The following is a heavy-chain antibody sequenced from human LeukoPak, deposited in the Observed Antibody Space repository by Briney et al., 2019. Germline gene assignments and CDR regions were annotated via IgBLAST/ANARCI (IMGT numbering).Heavy chain of an antibody. CDR3: TTSADYDSSGYYTGDY. Sequence: GGSLRLSCAASGFAFSNAWMSWVRQAPGKGLEWVGRIKSKTDGGTTDYAAPVKGRFTISRDDSKNTLYLQMNSLKTEDTAVYYCTTSADYDSSGYYTGDYWGQGTLVTVSS. V-gene: IGHV3-15*01. CDR1: GFAFSNAW. CDR2: IKSKTDGGTT. D-gene: IGHD3-22*01. J-gene: IGHJ4*02.